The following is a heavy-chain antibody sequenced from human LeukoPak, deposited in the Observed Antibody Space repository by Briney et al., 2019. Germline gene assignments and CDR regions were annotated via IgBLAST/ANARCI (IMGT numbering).Heavy chain of an antibody. D-gene: IGHD3-3*01. CDR3: AAEVDLWSGGNAFDI. J-gene: IGHJ3*02. Sequence: SVKVSCKAPGFTFTSSAMQWVRQARGQRLEWIGWIVVGSGNTNYAQKFQERVTITRDMSTSTAYMELSSLRSEDTAVYYCAAEVDLWSGGNAFDIWGQGTMVTVSS. CDR2: IVVGSGNT. CDR1: GFTFTSSA. V-gene: IGHV1-58*02.